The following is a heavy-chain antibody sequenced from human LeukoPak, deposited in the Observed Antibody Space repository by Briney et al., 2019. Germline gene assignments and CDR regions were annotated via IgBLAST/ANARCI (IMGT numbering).Heavy chain of an antibody. D-gene: IGHD4-23*01. V-gene: IGHV4-30-4*02. CDR1: GGSISSGDYY. CDR3: ARDRTPTQIYGGNAGVENDAFDI. Sequence: SETLSLTCTVSGGSISSGDYYWSWIRQPPGKGLEWFGYIYYSGSTYYNPSLKSRVTISVETSENQSSLKLSSVTAADTAVYYCARDRTPTQIYGGNAGVENDAFDIWGQGTMVTVSS. J-gene: IGHJ3*02. CDR2: IYYSGST.